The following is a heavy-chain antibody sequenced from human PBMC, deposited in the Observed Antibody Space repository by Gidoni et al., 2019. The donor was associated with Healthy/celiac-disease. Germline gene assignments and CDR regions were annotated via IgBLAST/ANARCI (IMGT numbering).Heavy chain of an antibody. J-gene: IGHJ4*02. V-gene: IGHV4-59*01. Sequence: QVQLQESGPGLVKPSETLSLTCTVSGGSISSYYWSWIRQPPGKGLEWIGYIYYSGSTNYNPSLKSRVTISVDTSKNQFSLKLSSVTAADTAVYYCARVSLHCSGGSCYYYFDYWGQGTLVTVSS. D-gene: IGHD2-15*01. CDR3: ARVSLHCSGGSCYYYFDY. CDR2: IYYSGST. CDR1: GGSISSYY.